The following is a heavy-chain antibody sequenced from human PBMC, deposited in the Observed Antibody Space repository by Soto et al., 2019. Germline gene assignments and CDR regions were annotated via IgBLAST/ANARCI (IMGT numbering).Heavy chain of an antibody. CDR2: IYGGGNGP. J-gene: IGHJ4*02. Sequence: EVQVLESGGGLVQPGGSLRLSCAATGFTFSDFAMSWVRQAPGKGLEWVSRIYGGGNGPHYADTVKGRVTISRDNSKKTLYMQMNSLRAEDTGVYYCAKMGGMYTCAYYCDYGGQGTLVTVTS. V-gene: IGHV3-23*01. D-gene: IGHD3-16*01. CDR3: AKMGGMYTCAYYCDY. CDR1: GFTFSDFA.